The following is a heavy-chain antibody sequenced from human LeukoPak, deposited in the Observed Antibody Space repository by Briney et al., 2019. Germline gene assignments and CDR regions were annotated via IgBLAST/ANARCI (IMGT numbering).Heavy chain of an antibody. Sequence: SETLSLTCAVYGGSFSGYYWSWIRQPPGKGLEWIGEINHSGSTNYNPSLKSRVTISVDTSKNQFSLKLSSVTAADTAVYYCASYSSGWSNSWFDPWGQGTLVTVSS. CDR3: ASYSSGWSNSWFDP. J-gene: IGHJ5*02. CDR1: GGSFSGYY. V-gene: IGHV4-34*01. D-gene: IGHD6-19*01. CDR2: INHSGST.